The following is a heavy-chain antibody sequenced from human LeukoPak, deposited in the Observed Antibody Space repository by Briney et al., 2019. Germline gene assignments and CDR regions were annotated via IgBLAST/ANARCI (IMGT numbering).Heavy chain of an antibody. CDR3: ASFQYSYGESWFDP. D-gene: IGHD5-18*01. V-gene: IGHV4-59*01. Sequence: SETLSLTCTVSGGSIISYYGSWIRQHPGKGLEWIGYIYYSGSTNYNPSLKSRVTISVDTSKNQFSLKLSSVTAADTAVYYCASFQYSYGESWFDPWGQGTLVTVSS. J-gene: IGHJ5*02. CDR2: IYYSGST. CDR1: GGSIISYY.